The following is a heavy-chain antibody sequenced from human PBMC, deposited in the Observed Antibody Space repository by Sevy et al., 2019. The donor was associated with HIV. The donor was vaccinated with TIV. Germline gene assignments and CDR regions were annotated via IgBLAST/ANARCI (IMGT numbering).Heavy chain of an antibody. CDR1: GFTFNTHA. D-gene: IGHD2-8*02. V-gene: IGHV3-30-3*01. J-gene: IGHJ4*02. CDR2: ISYHGTNT. CDR3: AREAGYTTGWSPGNY. Sequence: GGSLRLSCAASGFTFNTHAMHWVRQAPGKGLEWVALISYHGTNTYYAGSVKGRFTISRDNSKNTLNLQMNSLRTEDTAVYYCAREAGYTTGWSPGNYWGQGTLVTVSS.